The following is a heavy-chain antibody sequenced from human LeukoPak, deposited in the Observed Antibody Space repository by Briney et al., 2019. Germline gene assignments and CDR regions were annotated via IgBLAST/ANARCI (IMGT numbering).Heavy chain of an antibody. D-gene: IGHD2-2*02. V-gene: IGHV1-2*02. Sequence: GASVKVSCKASGYTFTGYYMHWVRQAPGQGLEWMGWINPNSGGTNYAQKFQGRVTMTRDTSISTAYVELSRLRSDDTAVYYCARGGYCSSTSCYMGWGYYGMDVWGQGTTVTVSS. CDR2: INPNSGGT. J-gene: IGHJ6*02. CDR3: ARGGYCSSTSCYMGWGYYGMDV. CDR1: GYTFTGYY.